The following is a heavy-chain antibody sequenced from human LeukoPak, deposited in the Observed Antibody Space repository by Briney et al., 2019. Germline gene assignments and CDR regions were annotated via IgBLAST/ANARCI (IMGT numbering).Heavy chain of an antibody. CDR1: GFTFSDYH. D-gene: IGHD6-13*01. Sequence: GGSLRLSCAASGFTFSDYHMSWIRQSPGKGLDWLSFISSSGSAIYYADSVKGRFTISRDNAKNSLYLQMNSLRAEDTAVYYCARGYSNSWSPFDYWGQGTLVTVSS. V-gene: IGHV3-11*01. CDR3: ARGYSNSWSPFDY. CDR2: ISSSGSAI. J-gene: IGHJ4*02.